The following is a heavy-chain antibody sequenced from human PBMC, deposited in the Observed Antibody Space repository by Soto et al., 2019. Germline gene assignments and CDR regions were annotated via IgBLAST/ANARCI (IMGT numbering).Heavy chain of an antibody. D-gene: IGHD2-2*02. CDR2: IYPGDSDT. CDR3: ARVELYSMKCIDV. Sequence: GESLKISCKGSGYSFTSYWIGWVRQMPGKGLEWMGIIYPGDSDTRYSPSFQGQVTISADKSISTAYLQWSSLKASDTAIYYCARVELYSMKCIDVWGQGTRSTVAS. J-gene: IGHJ6*02. CDR1: GYSFTSYW. V-gene: IGHV5-51*01.